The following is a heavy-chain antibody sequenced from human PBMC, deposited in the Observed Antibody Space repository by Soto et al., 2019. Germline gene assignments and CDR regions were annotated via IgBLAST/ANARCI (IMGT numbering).Heavy chain of an antibody. D-gene: IGHD2-21*01. J-gene: IGHJ3*02. CDR2: INAGNGNT. Sequence: ASLKVSCKASGYTFNSYAMHWVRQAPGQRLEWMGRINAGNGNTKYSQKFQGRVTITRDTSASTAYMELSSLRSEDTAVYYCARGAAYSETTSLHPSHAFDIWGQGTMVTVSS. V-gene: IGHV1-3*01. CDR1: GYTFNSYA. CDR3: ARGAAYSETTSLHPSHAFDI.